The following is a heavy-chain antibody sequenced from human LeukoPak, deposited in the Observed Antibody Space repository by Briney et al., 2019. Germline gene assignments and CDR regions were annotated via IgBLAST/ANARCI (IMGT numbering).Heavy chain of an antibody. CDR1: SYSINSNYY. Sequence: SETLSLTCSVSSYSINSNYYWGWIRQSPGKGLEWIGSIYHTGSTYYNPSLKSRVTISLDASNKQFSLRLSSVTAADTAVYYCARGSHPVTGTLGGYFDPWGQGTLVTVSS. V-gene: IGHV4-38-2*02. CDR3: ARGSHPVTGTLGGYFDP. CDR2: IYHTGST. J-gene: IGHJ4*02. D-gene: IGHD6-19*01.